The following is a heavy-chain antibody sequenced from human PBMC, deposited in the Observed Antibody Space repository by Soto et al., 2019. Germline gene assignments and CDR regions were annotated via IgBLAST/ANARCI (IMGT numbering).Heavy chain of an antibody. CDR2: ISVNNGNT. J-gene: IGHJ5*02. CDR1: GYSFSSYG. V-gene: IGHV1-18*04. CDR3: ATSYDSGFDP. D-gene: IGHD5-12*01. Sequence: SVKVCCKAAGYSFSSYGISWVRQAPGQGLEWMGWISVNNGNTNYAPKFQGRVTMTTDTSTSTAYMELRSLRSDDTAVYYCATSYDSGFDPWGQGTLVTVSS.